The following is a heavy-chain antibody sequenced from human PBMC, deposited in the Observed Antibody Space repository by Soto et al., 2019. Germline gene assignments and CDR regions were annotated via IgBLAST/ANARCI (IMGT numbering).Heavy chain of an antibody. V-gene: IGHV3-23*01. CDR3: TKDVADCGGDCFSGFDS. CDR2: MTGSGGST. D-gene: IGHD2-21*02. CDR1: GFTFTNSA. J-gene: IGHJ4*02. Sequence: PGWSLRLSCAASGFTFTNSAMNWVRQAPGKGLEWVSTMTGSGGSTYYADSVRGRFTISRDTSKNTVYLHMNSLRAEDTAVYYCTKDVADCGGDCFSGFDSWGQGTLVTVSS.